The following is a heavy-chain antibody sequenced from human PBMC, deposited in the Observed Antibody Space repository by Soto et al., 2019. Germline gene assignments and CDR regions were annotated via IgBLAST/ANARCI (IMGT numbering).Heavy chain of an antibody. V-gene: IGHV3-53*01. CDR1: GFTVSSNY. Sequence: GGSLRLSYAASGFTVSSNYMSWVRQAPEKGLEWGSVIYSGGSTYYADSVKGRFTISRDNSKNTLYLQMNSLRAEDTAVYYCARAPPGDFWSGYKPYRYYYGMDVWGQGTTVTVSS. D-gene: IGHD3-3*01. CDR2: IYSGGST. J-gene: IGHJ6*02. CDR3: ARAPPGDFWSGYKPYRYYYGMDV.